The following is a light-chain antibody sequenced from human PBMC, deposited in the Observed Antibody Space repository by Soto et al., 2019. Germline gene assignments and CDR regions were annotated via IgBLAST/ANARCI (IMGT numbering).Light chain of an antibody. V-gene: IGKV1-5*01. Sequence: DVHMTQSPSTLSPSVGDRVTITCRPSQSISGSLAWYQQKPGKAPKALIYDASSLESGVPSRFRGSGSGTEFNLTISSLQPEDFAVYYCQQHDTSRWTFGQGTKVDI. CDR3: QQHDTSRWT. J-gene: IGKJ1*01. CDR2: DAS. CDR1: QSISGS.